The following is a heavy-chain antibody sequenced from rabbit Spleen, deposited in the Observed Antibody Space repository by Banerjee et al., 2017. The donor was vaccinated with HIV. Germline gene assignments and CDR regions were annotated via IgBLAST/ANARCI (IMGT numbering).Heavy chain of an antibody. D-gene: IGHD1-1*01. V-gene: IGHV1S47*01. Sequence: QEQLVESGGGLVQPEGSLTLTCTASGFSLDSDYVMCWVRQAPGTGLEWIACINSVTYKSVYAKWAKGPFTISRSTSLNTVTLQMTRVTAADTATYFCARDLPGVIGWNFDLWGQGTLVTVS. J-gene: IGHJ4*01. CDR1: GFSLDSDYV. CDR3: ARDLPGVIGWNFDL. CDR2: INSVTYKS.